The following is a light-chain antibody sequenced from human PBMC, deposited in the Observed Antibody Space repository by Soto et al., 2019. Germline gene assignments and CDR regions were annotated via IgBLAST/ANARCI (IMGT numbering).Light chain of an antibody. CDR2: TNN. CDR1: SSNIGSNN. V-gene: IGLV1-44*01. CDR3: AAWDDSLNGYV. J-gene: IGLJ1*01. Sequence: QSVLTQPPSASGTPGQRVTISCSGSSSNIGSNNVNWYQQLPGTAPKLLIYTNNQRPSGVPDRFSGSKSGTSASLAISGLQSEDDADYYCAAWDDSLNGYVFGTGTKVTVL.